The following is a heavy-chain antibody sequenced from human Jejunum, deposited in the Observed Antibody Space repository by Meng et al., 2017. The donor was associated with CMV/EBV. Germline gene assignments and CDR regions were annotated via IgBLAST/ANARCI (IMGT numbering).Heavy chain of an antibody. Sequence: TVAGGSISGSSYYLGWSRQPPGKGLEWIGSIYYSGSTYYNSSLQSRVTISVDTSKNQFSLKLSSVTAADTGVYYCARVGSSDAFDIWGQGTMVTVSS. J-gene: IGHJ3*02. CDR1: GGSISGSSYY. CDR3: ARVGSSDAFDI. CDR2: IYYSGST. D-gene: IGHD6-6*01. V-gene: IGHV4-39*07.